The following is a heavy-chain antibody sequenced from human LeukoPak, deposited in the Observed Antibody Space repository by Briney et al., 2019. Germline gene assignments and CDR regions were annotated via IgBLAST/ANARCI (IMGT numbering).Heavy chain of an antibody. CDR3: ARDRAIILFGAFDI. CDR1: EFSVGSNY. CDR2: ISSSSSYI. V-gene: IGHV3-21*01. J-gene: IGHJ3*02. D-gene: IGHD3-3*01. Sequence: GGSLRLSCAASEFSVGSNYMTWVRQAPGKGLEWVSSISSSSSYIYYADSVKGRFTISRENAKKSLYLQMNSLRAEDTAVYYCARDRAIILFGAFDIWGQGTMVTVSS.